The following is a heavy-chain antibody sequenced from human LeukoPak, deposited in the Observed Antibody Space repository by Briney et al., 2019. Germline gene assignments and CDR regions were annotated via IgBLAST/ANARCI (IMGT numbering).Heavy chain of an antibody. J-gene: IGHJ6*03. CDR2: IYTSGST. CDR1: GGSISSYY. V-gene: IGHV4-4*07. Sequence: PSETLSLTCTVSGGSISSYYWSWIRQPAGKGLEWIGRIYTSGSTNYNPSLKSRVTMSVDTSKNQFSLKLSSVTAADTAVYYCARGGITGTLKKYMDVWGKGTTVTVSS. CDR3: ARGGITGTLKKYMDV. D-gene: IGHD1-7*01.